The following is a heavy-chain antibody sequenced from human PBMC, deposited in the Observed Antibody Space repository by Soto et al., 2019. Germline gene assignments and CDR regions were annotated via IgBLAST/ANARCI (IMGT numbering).Heavy chain of an antibody. V-gene: IGHV3-23*01. J-gene: IGHJ6*02. CDR1: GFPFSTSA. Sequence: EVQLLESGGGLVQPGGSLRLSCAASGFPFSTSAMNWVRQAPGKGLEWVSIISGTSDAAYYAESVKGRFTSSRDNSKNTLYLQMNSLRAEDTAVYYCARDLALRFLEWLPPGQTYYYGMDVWGQGTTVTVSS. CDR3: ARDLALRFLEWLPPGQTYYYGMDV. CDR2: ISGTSDAA. D-gene: IGHD3-3*01.